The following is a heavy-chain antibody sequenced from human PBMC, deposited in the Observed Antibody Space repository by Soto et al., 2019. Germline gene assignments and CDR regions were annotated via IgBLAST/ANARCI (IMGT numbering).Heavy chain of an antibody. CDR2: IYHTGST. J-gene: IGHJ4*02. D-gene: IGHD1-1*01. V-gene: IGHV4-31*03. CDR3: ARATGTLRSRNCDY. Sequence: SETLSLTCSVSGGSISTVGHYWTWIRQPPGKGLVWIGSIYHTGSTYYSKSLRSRLTMSVDTSKSQLSLRLSSVTAADTAVYCCARATGTLRSRNCDYWGQGSLVPVSS. CDR1: GGSISTVGHY.